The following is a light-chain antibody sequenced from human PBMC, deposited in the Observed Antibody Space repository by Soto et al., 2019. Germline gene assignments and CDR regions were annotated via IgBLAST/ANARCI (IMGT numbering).Light chain of an antibody. Sequence: EIVMTQSPATLSVSPWERATLSCRASQSVSSNLAWYQQKPGQAPRLLIYGASTRASGIPARFSGSGSGTEFTLTISRLEPEDFAVYYCQQRSNWPRTFGQGTKVDIK. CDR2: GAS. J-gene: IGKJ1*01. CDR1: QSVSSN. CDR3: QQRSNWPRT. V-gene: IGKV3-15*01.